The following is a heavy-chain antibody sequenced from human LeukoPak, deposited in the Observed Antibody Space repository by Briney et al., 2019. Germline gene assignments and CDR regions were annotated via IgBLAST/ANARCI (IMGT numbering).Heavy chain of an antibody. V-gene: IGHV1-8*01. Sequence: ASVKVSCKASGYTFTSYDINWVRQATGQGLEWMGWMNPNSGNTGYAQKFQGRVTMTRNTSISTAYMELSSLRSEDTAVYYRARGFILQLAPDDYWGQGTLVTVSS. CDR2: MNPNSGNT. CDR1: GYTFTSYD. D-gene: IGHD6-6*01. J-gene: IGHJ4*02. CDR3: ARGFILQLAPDDY.